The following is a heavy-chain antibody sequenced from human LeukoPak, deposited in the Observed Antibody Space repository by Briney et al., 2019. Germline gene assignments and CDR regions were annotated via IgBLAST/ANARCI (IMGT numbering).Heavy chain of an antibody. CDR3: ARDTVRGYSGYDLFDY. V-gene: IGHV4-4*07. D-gene: IGHD5-12*01. J-gene: IGHJ4*02. CDR2: IYTSGST. Sequence: SETLSLTCTVSGGSISSYYWSWIRQPAGKGLEWIGRIYTSGSTNYNPSLKSRVTMSVDTSKNQFSLKLSSVTAADTAVYYCARDTVRGYSGYDLFDYWGQGTLVTVSS. CDR1: GGSISSYY.